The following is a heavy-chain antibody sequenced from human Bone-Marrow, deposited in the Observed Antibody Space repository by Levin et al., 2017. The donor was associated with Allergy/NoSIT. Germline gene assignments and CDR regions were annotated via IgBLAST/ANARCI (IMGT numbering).Heavy chain of an antibody. D-gene: IGHD4-17*01. Sequence: SCTVSDGAISVFYWTWIRQPPGKGLEWIGYIHFSGSTIHNPSLKSRVTISVETSKNQFSLKLSSVTAADTAVYYCARGDYGDYFFDYWGQGTLVTVSS. J-gene: IGHJ4*02. V-gene: IGHV4-59*08. CDR3: ARGDYGDYFFDY. CDR2: IHFSGST. CDR1: DGAISVFY.